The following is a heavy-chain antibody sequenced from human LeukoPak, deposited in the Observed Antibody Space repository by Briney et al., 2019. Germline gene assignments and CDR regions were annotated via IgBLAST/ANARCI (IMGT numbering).Heavy chain of an antibody. CDR1: GYTFTGYY. CDR2: LNPNSGGT. J-gene: IGHJ6*02. D-gene: IGHD3-10*01. CDR3: ARLLTVAGDSGMDV. V-gene: IGHV1-2*02. Sequence: ASVTVSCKASGYTFTGYYIHWVRQAPGQGLEWMGWLNPNSGGTNYAQNFRGRVTMTRDTSISTAYMELSRLISDDTAVYYCARLLTVAGDSGMDVWGQGTTVTVSS.